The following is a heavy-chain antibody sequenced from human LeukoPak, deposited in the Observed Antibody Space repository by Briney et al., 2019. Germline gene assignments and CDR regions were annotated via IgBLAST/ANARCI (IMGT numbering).Heavy chain of an antibody. J-gene: IGHJ4*02. CDR2: IYYSGST. Sequence: SETLSLTCAVSGGSLSSGSYYWSWLRQPPGTGLEWIGYIYYSGSTNYNPSLKSRVTISVDTSKNQFSLKLSSVTAADTAVYYCARGVRYSGYDSFSPVDYWGQGTLVTVSS. V-gene: IGHV4-61*01. D-gene: IGHD5-12*01. CDR1: GGSLSSGSYY. CDR3: ARGVRYSGYDSFSPVDY.